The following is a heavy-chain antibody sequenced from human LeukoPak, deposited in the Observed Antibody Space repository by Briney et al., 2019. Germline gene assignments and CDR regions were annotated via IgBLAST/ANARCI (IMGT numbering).Heavy chain of an antibody. Sequence: GESLKISCKGSGYSFTSYWIGWVRQMPGKGLEWMGIIYPGDSDTRYSPSFQGQVTISADKSISTAYLQWSSLKASDTAMYYCALTYYDFWGGYYTGGIDYWGQGTLVTVSS. D-gene: IGHD3-3*01. J-gene: IGHJ4*02. V-gene: IGHV5-51*01. CDR2: IYPGDSDT. CDR3: ALTYYDFWGGYYTGGIDY. CDR1: GYSFTSYW.